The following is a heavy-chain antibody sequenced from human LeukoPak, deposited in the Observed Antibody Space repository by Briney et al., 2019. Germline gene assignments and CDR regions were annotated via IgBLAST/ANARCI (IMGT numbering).Heavy chain of an antibody. CDR2: ITGSGDRI. CDR1: EFIFSNYA. V-gene: IGHV3-23*01. Sequence: GGSLRLSCVASEFIFSNYAMNWVRQAPGKGLEWVSTITGSGDRIYYADSVKGRFTISRDNSKNTLYLQMNSLRADDTATYYCAKDPNRSTWAHFDYWGQGAQVTVSS. CDR3: AKDPNRSTWAHFDY. J-gene: IGHJ4*02. D-gene: IGHD2/OR15-2a*01.